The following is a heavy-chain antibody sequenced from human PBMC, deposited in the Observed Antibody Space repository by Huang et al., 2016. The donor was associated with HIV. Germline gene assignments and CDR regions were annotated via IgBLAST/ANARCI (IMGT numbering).Heavy chain of an antibody. CDR3: ARLGPMVRGIEGWFDP. Sequence: QLQVQESGPGLVKPSETLSLTCTVPSGSISSSSYYWAWIRQPPGKGLEWIGNIYYTGLTYDNPSLKSRVTISLDSSKNQFSLKLTSVTAADTAVYYCARLGPMVRGIEGWFDPWGQGTLVIVSS. V-gene: IGHV4-39*01. CDR1: SGSISSSSYY. D-gene: IGHD3-10*01. J-gene: IGHJ5*02. CDR2: IYYTGLT.